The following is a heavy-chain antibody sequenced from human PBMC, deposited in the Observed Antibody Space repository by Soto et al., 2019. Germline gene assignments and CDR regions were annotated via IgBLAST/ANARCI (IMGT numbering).Heavy chain of an antibody. CDR1: GGSIGTRNYY. V-gene: IGHV4-39*01. J-gene: IGHJ4*02. CDR3: ARHYSSGWDYFDY. Sequence: QLQLQESGPGLVKPSETLSLTCNVSGGSIGTRNYYWAWIRQPPGKGLEWIGSLYYSGSTYYNPSLKSRVTMSVDTSKNQFSLKVTPVTAADTAVYYCARHYSSGWDYFDYWGQGTLVTVSS. CDR2: LYYSGST. D-gene: IGHD6-19*01.